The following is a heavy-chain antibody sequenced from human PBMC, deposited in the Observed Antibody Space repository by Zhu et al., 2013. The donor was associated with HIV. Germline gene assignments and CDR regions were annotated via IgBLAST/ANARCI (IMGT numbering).Heavy chain of an antibody. V-gene: IGHV1-2*02. J-gene: IGHJ3*02. CDR3: AREVGGPLI. CDR1: GYTFTGYF. D-gene: IGHD2-15*01. Sequence: QVQLVQSGAEVRKPGASVKVSCKASGYTFTGYFMHWVRRAPGQGLEWMGWINPNSGATNYAQNFQGRVTMTRDTSISTVYMDLSRLGSDDTAVYYCAREVGGPLIWGQGTMVTVSS. CDR2: INPNSGAT.